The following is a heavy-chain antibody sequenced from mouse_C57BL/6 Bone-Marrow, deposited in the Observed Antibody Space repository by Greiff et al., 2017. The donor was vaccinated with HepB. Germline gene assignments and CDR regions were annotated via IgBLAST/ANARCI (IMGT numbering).Heavy chain of an antibody. Sequence: EVKLQESGPGMVKPSQSLSLTCTVTGYSITSGYDWHWIRHFPGNKLEWMGYISYSGSTNYNPSLKSRISITHDTSKNHFFLKLNSVTTEDTATYYCARMGYGNYYFDYWGQGTTLTVSS. V-gene: IGHV3-1*01. CDR1: GYSITSGYD. CDR3: ARMGYGNYYFDY. D-gene: IGHD2-10*02. J-gene: IGHJ2*01. CDR2: ISYSGST.